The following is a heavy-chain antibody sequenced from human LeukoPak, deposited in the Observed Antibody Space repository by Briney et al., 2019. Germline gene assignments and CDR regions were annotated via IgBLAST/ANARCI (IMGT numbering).Heavy chain of an antibody. CDR3: ARDYGGNSGWFDP. Sequence: ASVKVSCKASGYTFTNYDLNWVRQATGQGPEWIGWMNPNSGNTGYAQKFQGRVTLTRSTSVSTAYMELRSLTSEDTAIYYCARDYGGNSGWFDPWGQGTLVTVSS. D-gene: IGHD4-23*01. J-gene: IGHJ5*02. V-gene: IGHV1-8*01. CDR1: GYTFTNYD. CDR2: MNPNSGNT.